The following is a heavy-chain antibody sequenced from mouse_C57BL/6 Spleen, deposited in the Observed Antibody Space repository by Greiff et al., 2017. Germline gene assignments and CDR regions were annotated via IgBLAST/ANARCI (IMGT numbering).Heavy chain of an antibody. D-gene: IGHD3-2*02. V-gene: IGHV1-82*01. Sequence: QVQLQQSGPELVKPGASVKISCKASGYAFSSSWMNWVKQRPGKGLEWVGRIYPGDGDTNYHGKFKGKATLTGDKSSTTAYMQRSGLTSEDSAVYVRARGGSGCVGVACWGQGTLVTVA. CDR1: GYAFSSSW. J-gene: IGHJ3*01. CDR3: ARGGSGCVGVAC. CDR2: IYPGDGDT.